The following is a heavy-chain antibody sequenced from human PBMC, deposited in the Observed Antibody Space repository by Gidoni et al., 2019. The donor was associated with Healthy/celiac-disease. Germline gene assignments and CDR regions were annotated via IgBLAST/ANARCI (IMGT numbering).Heavy chain of an antibody. CDR2: ITSSSSYT. CDR3: AREGLPGPRGLDY. Sequence: QVQLVESGGGLVKPGGSLRLSCAASGFTFSDDSMSWIRQAPGKGLEWVSYITSSSSYTNYADSVKGRFTISRDNAKNSLYLQMNSLRAEDTAVYYCAREGLPGPRGLDYWGQGTLVTVSS. V-gene: IGHV3-11*06. CDR1: GFTFSDDS. D-gene: IGHD4-17*01. J-gene: IGHJ4*02.